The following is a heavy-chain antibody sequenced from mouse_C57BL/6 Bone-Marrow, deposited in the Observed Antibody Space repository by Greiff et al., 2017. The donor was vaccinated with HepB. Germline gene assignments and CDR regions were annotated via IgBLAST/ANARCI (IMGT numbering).Heavy chain of an antibody. CDR2: INPSSGYT. Sequence: QVQLQQPGTELVKPGASVKLSCKASGYTFTSYWMHWVKQRPGQGLEWIGYINPSSGYTKYNQKFKDKATLTADKSSSTAYMQLSSLTYEDSAVYYCARVITTVAPFAYWGQGTLVTVSA. D-gene: IGHD1-1*01. J-gene: IGHJ3*01. CDR3: ARVITTVAPFAY. CDR1: GYTFTSYW. V-gene: IGHV1-7*01.